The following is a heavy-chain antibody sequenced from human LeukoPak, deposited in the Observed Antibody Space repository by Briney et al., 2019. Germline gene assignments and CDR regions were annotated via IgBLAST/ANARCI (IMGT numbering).Heavy chain of an antibody. J-gene: IGHJ4*02. Sequence: ASVKVSCKASGYTFTNYGISWVRQTPGQGLEWMGWISAYNGNTNYAQKFQGRITMTTDTSTSTAYMELRSLRSDDTAVYYCARDLKMGYSSGRYSWGTGSSNDYWGQGTLVTVSS. D-gene: IGHD6-19*01. V-gene: IGHV1-18*01. CDR1: GYTFTNYG. CDR3: ARDLKMGYSSGRYSWGTGSSNDY. CDR2: ISAYNGNT.